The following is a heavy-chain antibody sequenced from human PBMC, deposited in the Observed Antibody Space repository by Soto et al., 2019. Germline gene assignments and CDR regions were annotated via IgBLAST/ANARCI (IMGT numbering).Heavy chain of an antibody. CDR3: ARGTMLRGVSAATYDY. CDR2: INPNSGET. V-gene: IGHV1-2*02. CDR1: GYTLTDFY. D-gene: IGHD3-10*01. Sequence: ASVKVSCTASGYTLTDFYMHWVRQAPGQRLEWMGWINPNSGETHYAQKFHGRVTMTRDTSISTGNRELSRLESDDTAVYYCARGTMLRGVSAATYDYWGQGTLVTGSS. J-gene: IGHJ4*02.